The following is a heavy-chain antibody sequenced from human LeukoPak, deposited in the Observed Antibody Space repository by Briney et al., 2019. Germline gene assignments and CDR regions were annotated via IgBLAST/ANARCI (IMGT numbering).Heavy chain of an antibody. CDR1: GFTFSSYA. Sequence: GGSLRLSCAASGFTFSSYAMSWVRQAPGKGLEWVSAISGSGGSTYYADSVKGRFTISRDNSKNTLYLQMNSLRAEDTAVYYCATSSRRGYDFDYWGQGALVTVSS. CDR3: ATSSRRGYDFDY. J-gene: IGHJ4*02. D-gene: IGHD5-12*01. CDR2: ISGSGGST. V-gene: IGHV3-23*01.